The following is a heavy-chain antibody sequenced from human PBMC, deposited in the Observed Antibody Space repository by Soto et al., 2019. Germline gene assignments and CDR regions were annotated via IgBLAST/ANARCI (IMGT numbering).Heavy chain of an antibody. J-gene: IGHJ6*04. V-gene: IGHV5-51*01. D-gene: IGHD6-13*01. CDR2: IYPGDSDT. Sequence: LKISCKGSGYSFTSYWIGWVRQMPGKGLEWMGIIYPGDSDTRYSPSFQGQVTISADKSISTAYLQWSSLKASDTAMYYCASRSSSWYGTASNFYYYGMDVWGKGTPVPV. CDR1: GYSFTSYW. CDR3: ASRSSSWYGTASNFYYYGMDV.